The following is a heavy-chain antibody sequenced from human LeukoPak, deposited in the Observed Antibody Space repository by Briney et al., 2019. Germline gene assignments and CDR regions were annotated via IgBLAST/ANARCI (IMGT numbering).Heavy chain of an antibody. CDR2: IYYRGST. V-gene: IGHV4-59*01. Sequence: SETLSLTCTVSGGSISSYYWNWIRQPPGKGLEWIGYIYYRGSTNYNPSLKSRVTISVDTSKNQFSLKLSSATATDTAMYYCARHEYSYGSYYFDYWGQGTLVTVSS. J-gene: IGHJ4*02. CDR1: GGSISSYY. CDR3: ARHEYSYGSYYFDY. D-gene: IGHD5-18*01.